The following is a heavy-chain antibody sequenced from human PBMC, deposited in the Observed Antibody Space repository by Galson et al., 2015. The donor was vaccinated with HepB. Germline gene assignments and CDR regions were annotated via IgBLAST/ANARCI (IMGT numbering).Heavy chain of an antibody. V-gene: IGHV3-23*01. CDR1: GFTFSSYA. J-gene: IGHJ6*02. CDR2: ISGSGGST. Sequence: SLRLSCAASGFTFSSYAMSWVRQAPGKGLEWVSAISGSGGSTYYADSVKGRFTISRDNSKNTLYLQMNSLRAEDTAVYYCAEGLRAAAGYGMDVWGQGTTVTVSS. CDR3: AEGLRAAAGYGMDV.